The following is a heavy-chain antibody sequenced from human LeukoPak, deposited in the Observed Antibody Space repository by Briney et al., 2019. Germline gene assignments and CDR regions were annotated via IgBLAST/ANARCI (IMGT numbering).Heavy chain of an antibody. D-gene: IGHD6-13*01. CDR3: AKEGSSWYYYYYYMDV. CDR1: GFTFSNYW. Sequence: PGGSLRLSCAASGFTFSNYWMHWVRQAPGKGLVWVSRINSDGINTSYADSVKGRFTISRDNAKNSLYLQMNSLRAEDTAVYYCAKEGSSWYYYYYYMDVWGRGTTVTVSS. CDR2: INSDGINT. J-gene: IGHJ6*03. V-gene: IGHV3-74*01.